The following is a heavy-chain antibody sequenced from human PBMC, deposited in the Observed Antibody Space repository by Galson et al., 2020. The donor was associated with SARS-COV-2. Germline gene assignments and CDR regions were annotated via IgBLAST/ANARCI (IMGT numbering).Heavy chain of an antibody. CDR2: IKSKTDGGTT. D-gene: IGHD3-10*01. Sequence: GESLKISCAASGFTFSNAWMSWVRQAPGKGLEWVGRIKSKTDGGTTDYAAPVKGRFTISRDDSKNTLYLQMNSLKTEDTAVYYCATELLWFGELLAFDYWGQGTLVTVSS. CDR1: GFTFSNAW. CDR3: ATELLWFGELLAFDY. V-gene: IGHV3-15*01. J-gene: IGHJ4*02.